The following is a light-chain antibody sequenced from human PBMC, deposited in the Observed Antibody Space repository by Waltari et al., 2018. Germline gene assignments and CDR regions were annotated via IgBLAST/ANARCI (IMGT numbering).Light chain of an antibody. Sequence: DIQLTQSPSSLSASVGDRVTMTCRASQRISGYLHWYQKEPGKAPKLLIYAATSLESGVPSRFSGSESVTDFTLTITSLHPEDYATYCCQQSYSVPWTFGQGTQVEVK. CDR1: QRISGY. V-gene: IGKV1-39*01. CDR2: AAT. CDR3: QQSYSVPWT. J-gene: IGKJ1*01.